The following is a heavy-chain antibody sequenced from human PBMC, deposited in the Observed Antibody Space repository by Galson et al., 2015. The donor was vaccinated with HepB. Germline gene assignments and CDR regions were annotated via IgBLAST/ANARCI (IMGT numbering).Heavy chain of an antibody. Sequence: SLRLSCAASGFMFSSYSMNWVRQAPGKGLEWVSSISRSSGYIYYADSVKGRFTISRDNAKNSLYLQMNSLRAEDTAVYYCARREMVRYWYFDLWGRGTPVTVSS. CDR3: ARREMVRYWYFDL. CDR1: GFMFSSYS. CDR2: ISRSSGYI. D-gene: IGHD3-10*01. V-gene: IGHV3-21*01. J-gene: IGHJ2*01.